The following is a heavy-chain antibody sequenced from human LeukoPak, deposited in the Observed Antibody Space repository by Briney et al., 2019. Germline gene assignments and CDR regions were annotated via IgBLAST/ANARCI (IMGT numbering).Heavy chain of an antibody. D-gene: IGHD3-22*01. CDR3: AKDNGDSSGYSLLFDY. CDR2: IRYDGSNK. J-gene: IGHJ4*02. CDR1: GFTFSSYG. V-gene: IGHV3-30*02. Sequence: SCAASGFTFSSYGMHWVRQAPGKGLEWVALIRYDGSNKYYADSVKGRFTISRDNSKNTLYVQMNSLRAEDTAVYYCAKDNGDSSGYSLLFDYWGQGTLVTVSS.